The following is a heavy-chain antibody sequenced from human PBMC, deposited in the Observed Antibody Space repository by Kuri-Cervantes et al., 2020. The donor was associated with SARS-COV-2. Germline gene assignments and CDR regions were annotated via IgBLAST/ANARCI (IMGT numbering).Heavy chain of an antibody. J-gene: IGHJ6*02. V-gene: IGHV4-59*01. CDR3: ARGWDYGSGSYYPRGDYGMDV. CDR2: IYYSGST. CDR1: GDSISSYY. Sequence: SETQSLTCDVSGDSISSYYWSWIRQPPGKGLEWIGYIYYSGSTNYNPSLKSRVTISVDTSKNQFSLKLSSVTAADTAVYYCARGWDYGSGSYYPRGDYGMDVWGQGTTVTVSS. D-gene: IGHD3-10*01.